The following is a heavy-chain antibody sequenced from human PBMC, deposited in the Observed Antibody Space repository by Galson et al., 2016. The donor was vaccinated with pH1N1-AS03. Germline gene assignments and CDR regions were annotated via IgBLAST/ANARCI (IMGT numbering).Heavy chain of an antibody. CDR3: ARDRYYDGSGRKFFESEY. D-gene: IGHD3-22*01. CDR2: IHPIFGTV. Sequence: SVKVSCKASGGTFSNFAISWMRQVPGQGLEWMGGIHPIFGTVTYAQKFQGGLTVTADDSTSAAYMELSSLTSEDTAIYYCARDRYYDGSGRKFFESEYWGQGTLVIVSS. CDR1: GGTFSNFA. V-gene: IGHV1-69*13. J-gene: IGHJ4*02.